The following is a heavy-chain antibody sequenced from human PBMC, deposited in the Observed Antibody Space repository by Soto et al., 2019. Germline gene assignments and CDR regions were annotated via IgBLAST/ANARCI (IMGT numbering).Heavy chain of an antibody. CDR1: VFTFTRYS. CDR2: ISSTTNYI. V-gene: IGHV3-21*06. CDR3: ARESEDLTSNFDY. Sequence: GGSLRLSCAASVFTFTRYSMNWVRQAPGKGLEWVPSISSTTNYIYYGDSMKGRFTISRDNAKNSLYLEMNSLRAEDTAVYYCARESEDLTSNFDYWGQGTLVTVSS. J-gene: IGHJ4*02.